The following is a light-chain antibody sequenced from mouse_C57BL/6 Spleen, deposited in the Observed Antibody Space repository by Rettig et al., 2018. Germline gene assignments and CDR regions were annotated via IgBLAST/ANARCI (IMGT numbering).Light chain of an antibody. Sequence: DIVMTQSPATLSVTPGDRVSLSCRASQSISDYLHWYQQKSHESPRLLIKYASQSISGIPSRFSGSGSGSDFTLSINSVETEDVGVYYCQNGHSYPPTFGAGTKLELK. CDR2: YAS. J-gene: IGKJ5*01. CDR1: QSISDY. V-gene: IGKV5-39*01. CDR3: QNGHSYPPT.